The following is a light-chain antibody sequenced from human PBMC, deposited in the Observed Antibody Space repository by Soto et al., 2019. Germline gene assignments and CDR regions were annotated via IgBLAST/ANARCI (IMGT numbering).Light chain of an antibody. V-gene: IGKV3-20*01. CDR3: QQYGSSPR. CDR2: GAS. J-gene: IGKJ5*01. CDR1: QSVSSSY. Sequence: EIVLTQSPGTLSLSPGEGATLSCRASQSVSSSYLAWYQQKPGQAPRLLIYGASSRATGIPDRFSGSGSGTDFTLTISRLEPEDFAVYYCQQYGSSPRFGQGTRLEIK.